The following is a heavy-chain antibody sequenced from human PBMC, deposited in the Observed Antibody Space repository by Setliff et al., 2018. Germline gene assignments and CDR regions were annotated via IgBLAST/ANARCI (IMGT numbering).Heavy chain of an antibody. Sequence: AGGSLRLSCSASGFIFSTYVMHWVRQAPGKGLEYLSGISGNGGSTYYADSVKGRFTISRDNSKNTLYLQMSSLRADDMAVYYCVCGNVYNPFDYWGQGTLVTVSS. CDR3: VCGNVYNPFDY. CDR2: ISGNGGST. D-gene: IGHD1-1*01. J-gene: IGHJ4*02. CDR1: GFIFSTYV. V-gene: IGHV3-64D*09.